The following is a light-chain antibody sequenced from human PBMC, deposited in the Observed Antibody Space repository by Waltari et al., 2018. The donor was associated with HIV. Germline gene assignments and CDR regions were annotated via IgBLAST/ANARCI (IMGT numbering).Light chain of an antibody. CDR2: EDD. CDR1: SSDVGSYNL. V-gene: IGLV2-23*01. Sequence: SALTQPASVFGSPGQAITVSCTGSSSDVGSYNLVSWYQQHPGKAPKLMIYEDDKRPSGVSNRFSGSKSGNTASLTISGLQAEDEADYYCCSYAGSTTWLFGGGTKLTVL. J-gene: IGLJ3*02. CDR3: CSYAGSTTWL.